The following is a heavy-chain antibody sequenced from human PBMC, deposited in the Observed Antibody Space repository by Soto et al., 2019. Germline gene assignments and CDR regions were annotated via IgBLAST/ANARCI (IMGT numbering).Heavy chain of an antibody. CDR3: VRDASSGYRGWWDP. CDR1: GYTLTELS. CDR2: LIPYNGDT. V-gene: IGHV1-18*01. D-gene: IGHD5-18*01. J-gene: IGHJ5*02. Sequence: ASVKVSCKVSGYTLTELSIHWVRQAPGQGLEWMGLLIPYNGDTIYAQKFQGRVILTTDTATSTAYMELGSLRSDDTAVYYCVRDASSGYRGWWDPWGKGTLVNVS.